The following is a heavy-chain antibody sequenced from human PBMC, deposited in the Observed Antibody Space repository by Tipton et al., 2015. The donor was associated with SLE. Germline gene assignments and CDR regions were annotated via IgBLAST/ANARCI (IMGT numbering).Heavy chain of an antibody. CDR2: ISSSGITI. D-gene: IGHD3-3*01. Sequence: SLRLSCAASGFTFSDYYMSWIRQAPGKGLEWVSYISSSGITIYYADSVKGRFTISRDNAKNSLYLQMNSLRAEDTAVYYCARDLITIFGVVRPRAFDIWGQGTMVTVSS. CDR3: ARDLITIFGVVRPRAFDI. V-gene: IGHV3-11*04. J-gene: IGHJ3*02. CDR1: GFTFSDYY.